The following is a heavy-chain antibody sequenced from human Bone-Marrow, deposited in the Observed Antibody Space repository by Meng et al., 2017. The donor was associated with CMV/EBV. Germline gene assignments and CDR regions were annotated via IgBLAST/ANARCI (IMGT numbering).Heavy chain of an antibody. CDR1: GGSVSSGSYY. D-gene: IGHD4-17*01. CDR3: ARDHDYGDAYHI. Sequence: SETLSLTCTVSGGSVSSGSYYWSWIRQPPGKGLEWIGYIYYSGSTNYNPSLKSRVTISVDTSKNQFSLKLSSVTAADTAMYYCARDHDYGDAYHICDQGTIV. J-gene: IGHJ3*02. V-gene: IGHV4-61*01. CDR2: IYYSGST.